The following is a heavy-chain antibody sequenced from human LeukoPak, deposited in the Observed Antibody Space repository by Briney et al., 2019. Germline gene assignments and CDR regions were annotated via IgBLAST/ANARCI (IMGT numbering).Heavy chain of an antibody. CDR3: ARGYSSSWYDLYYFDY. J-gene: IGHJ4*02. D-gene: IGHD6-13*01. Sequence: GGSLRLSCAASGFTFSNYNITWVRQAPGKGLEWVSSISSRGSYIYYADSVKGRFAISADNAMNSLYLQMNSLRAEDTAVYYCARGYSSSWYDLYYFDYWGQGTLVTVSS. CDR1: GFTFSNYN. V-gene: IGHV3-21*01. CDR2: ISSRGSYI.